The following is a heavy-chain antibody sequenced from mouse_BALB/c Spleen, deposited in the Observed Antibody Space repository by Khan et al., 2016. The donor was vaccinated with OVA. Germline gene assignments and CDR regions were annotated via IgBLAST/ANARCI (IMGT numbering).Heavy chain of an antibody. CDR1: GYTFTSYW. CDR3: DNGEALYYIDY. D-gene: IGHD3-2*02. J-gene: IGHJ2*01. CDR2: IYPGTDNT. V-gene: IGHV1S132*01. Sequence: MQLLESGAELVRPGTSVKLSCKTSGYTFTSYWIHWVKQRPGQGLEWIARIYPGTDNTYYNEKFKDKSTLTADKSSSTAYLQLSSLKSEDTAVFVGDNGEALYYIDYWGQGTTLTVSS.